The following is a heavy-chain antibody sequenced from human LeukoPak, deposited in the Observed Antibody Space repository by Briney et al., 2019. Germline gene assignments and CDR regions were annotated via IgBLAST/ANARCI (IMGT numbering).Heavy chain of an antibody. V-gene: IGHV1-2*06. CDR2: INPNSGGT. CDR1: GYTYTGYY. Sequence: ASVKVSCKASGYTYTGYYMHWVRQAPGQGLEWMGRINPNSGGTNYAQKFQGRVTMTRDTSISTAYMELSRLRSDDTAVYYCARAPFLSSAWLVKRGADYFDYWGQGTLVTVSS. D-gene: IGHD6-19*01. CDR3: ARAPFLSSAWLVKRGADYFDY. J-gene: IGHJ4*02.